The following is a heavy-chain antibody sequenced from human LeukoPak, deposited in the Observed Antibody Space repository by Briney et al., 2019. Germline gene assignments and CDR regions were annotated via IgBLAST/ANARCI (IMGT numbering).Heavy chain of an antibody. CDR1: GFTFSSYS. Sequence: PGGSLRLSCAASGFTFSSYSMNWVRQAPGKGLEWVSSISSSSSYIYYADSVKGRFSISRDNSKNTLYLQMNSLRAEDTAVYYCADAIFPGITATGTFWGQGTLVTVSS. D-gene: IGHD6-13*01. CDR2: ISSSSSYI. J-gene: IGHJ4*02. CDR3: ADAIFPGITATGTF. V-gene: IGHV3-21*04.